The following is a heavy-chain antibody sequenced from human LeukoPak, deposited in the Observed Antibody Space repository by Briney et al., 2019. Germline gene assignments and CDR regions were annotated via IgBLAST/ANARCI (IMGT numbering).Heavy chain of an antibody. CDR1: GFTFSNYA. Sequence: GGSLRLSCAASGFTFSNYAMSWVRQAPGKGLEWASAISASGGSTYYADSVKGRFTISRDNSKNTLFLQMNSLRAEDTAVYYCAKSRGVHDYWGQGTLVTVSS. V-gene: IGHV3-23*01. J-gene: IGHJ4*02. CDR2: ISASGGST. CDR3: AKSRGVHDY. D-gene: IGHD1-1*01.